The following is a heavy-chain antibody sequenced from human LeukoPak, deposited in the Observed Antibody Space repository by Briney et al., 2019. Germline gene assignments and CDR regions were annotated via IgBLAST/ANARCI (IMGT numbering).Heavy chain of an antibody. CDR2: INPSGGGT. D-gene: IGHD2-8*01. CDR3: ARDMLAVPSNWFDP. Sequence: GASVKVSCKASGYSFTSYYIHWVRQAPGQELVWMGVINPSGGGTSYAQKFQGRVTMTRDTSTSTVYMDLRSLRSEDTAVYFCARDMLAVPSNWFDPWGQGTLVTVSS. CDR1: GYSFTSYY. J-gene: IGHJ5*02. V-gene: IGHV1-46*01.